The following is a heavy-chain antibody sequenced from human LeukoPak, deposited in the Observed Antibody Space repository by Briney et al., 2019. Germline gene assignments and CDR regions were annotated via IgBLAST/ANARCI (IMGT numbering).Heavy chain of an antibody. V-gene: IGHV4-59*08. D-gene: IGHD6-13*01. Sequence: PPETLSLTCTVSGGSISSYYWSWIRQPPGKGLEWIGYIYYSGSTNYNPSLKSRVTISVDTSKNQFSLKLSSVTAADTAVYYCARHFGIWESYSSSWRAFDIWGQGTMVTVSS. J-gene: IGHJ3*02. CDR1: GGSISSYY. CDR3: ARHFGIWESYSSSWRAFDI. CDR2: IYYSGST.